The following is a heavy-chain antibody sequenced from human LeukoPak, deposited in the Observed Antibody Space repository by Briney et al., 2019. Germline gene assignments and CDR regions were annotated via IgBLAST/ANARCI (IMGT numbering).Heavy chain of an antibody. CDR1: TFTFSFFG. CDR2: LSASGAST. Sequence: VSVRRYGAAYTFTFSFFGMKWDRQAQGKGLEWVSALSASGASTSYADSVKGRFTVSRDNSKNTLYLDMNSLRAEDTAVYYCAREVNWFDPWGQGTLVTVSS. CDR3: AREVNWFDP. J-gene: IGHJ5*02. V-gene: IGHV3-23*01.